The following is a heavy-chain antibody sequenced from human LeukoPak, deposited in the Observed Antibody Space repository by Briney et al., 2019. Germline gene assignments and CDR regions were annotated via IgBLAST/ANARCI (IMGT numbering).Heavy chain of an antibody. CDR1: GFTFSSYS. J-gene: IGHJ4*02. D-gene: IGHD3-22*01. CDR2: ISSSSTI. V-gene: IGHV3-48*01. Sequence: GGSLGLSCAASGFTFSSYSMNWVRQAPEKGLEWVSYISSSSTIYYADSVKGRFTISRDNAKNSLYLQMNSLRAEDTAVYYCARDADYYDDPGAFDYWGQGTLVTVSS. CDR3: ARDADYYDDPGAFDY.